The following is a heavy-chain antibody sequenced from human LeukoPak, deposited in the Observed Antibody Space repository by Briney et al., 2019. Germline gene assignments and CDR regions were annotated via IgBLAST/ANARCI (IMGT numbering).Heavy chain of an antibody. CDR2: FDYSGKT. CDR1: GFSISSHGYY. V-gene: IGHV4-39*01. D-gene: IGHD2-21*02. CDR3: ARRPLTWNAFDI. Sequence: SETLSLICGVSGFSISSHGYYWGWLRQPPGKGLEWIRSFDYSGKTYYSPSLKSPVIISIDTSKNQFSLKLSSVTAADAAVFCCARRPLTWNAFDIWGQGTMVTVSS. J-gene: IGHJ3*02.